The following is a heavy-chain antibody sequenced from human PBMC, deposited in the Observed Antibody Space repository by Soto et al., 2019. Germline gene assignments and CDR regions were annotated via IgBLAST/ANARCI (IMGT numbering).Heavy chain of an antibody. J-gene: IGHJ4*02. CDR3: ARGFQSSFGY. CDR2: IYSGGST. D-gene: IGHD2-21*01. V-gene: IGHV3-53*01. Sequence: QPGGSLRLSCAASGFTVSNSYMSWVRQAPGKGLEWVSVIYSGGSTYYADSAKGRFTISRDSSKNTLYLQMNSLIAEDTAVYYCARGFQSSFGYWGQGTLVTVSS. CDR1: GFTVSNSY.